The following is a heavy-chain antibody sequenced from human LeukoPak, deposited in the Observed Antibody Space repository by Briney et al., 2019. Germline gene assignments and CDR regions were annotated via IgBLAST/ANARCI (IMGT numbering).Heavy chain of an antibody. D-gene: IGHD6-13*01. CDR3: ARDLGQQLVLVY. J-gene: IGHJ4*02. CDR1: GYTFTTYG. V-gene: IGHV1-18*01. Sequence: GASVKVSCKASGYTFTTYGISWVRQAPGQGLEWMGWVGTSSGSTNYAQKLQGRVTMTTDTSTTTAYMELRSLRSDDTAVYYCARDLGQQLVLVYWGQGTLVTVSS. CDR2: VGTSSGST.